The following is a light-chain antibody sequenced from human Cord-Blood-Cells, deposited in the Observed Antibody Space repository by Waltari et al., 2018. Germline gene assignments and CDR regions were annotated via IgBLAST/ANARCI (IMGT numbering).Light chain of an antibody. CDR2: AAS. Sequence: DIQMTQSPSSLSASVGDRVTITCRASQSISSYLNWYQQKPGKAPKLLIDAASSLQSGVPSRISGSGSGTDFTLTISSLQPEDFATYYCQQSYSTPYTFGQGTKLEIK. J-gene: IGKJ2*01. CDR1: QSISSY. V-gene: IGKV1-39*01. CDR3: QQSYSTPYT.